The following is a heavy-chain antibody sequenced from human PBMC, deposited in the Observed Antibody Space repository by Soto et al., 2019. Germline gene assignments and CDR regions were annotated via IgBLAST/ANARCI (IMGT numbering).Heavy chain of an antibody. CDR1: GFSFSISP. CDR2: ISYDGTNK. D-gene: IGHD3-10*01. CDR3: TRGPRPISTGTGAY. Sequence: GGSLRLSCAASGFSFSISPMHWVRQAPGKGPEWVALISYDGTNKFYADSVKGRFTISRDNVNDTLYLQMNNLRAEDSGLYYCTRGPRPISTGTGAYWGQGTQVTVSS. V-gene: IGHV3-30-3*01. J-gene: IGHJ4*02.